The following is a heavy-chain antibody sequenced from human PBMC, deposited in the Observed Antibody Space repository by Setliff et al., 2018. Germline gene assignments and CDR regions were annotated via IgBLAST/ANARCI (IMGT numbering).Heavy chain of an antibody. CDR3: AKHGAYNDFLTGYNFYYDMDV. V-gene: IGHV3-7*03. D-gene: IGHD3-9*01. J-gene: IGHJ6*02. CDR1: RFTFSNYW. Sequence: PGGSLRLSCAASRFTFSNYWMSWVRQAPGKGLEWVANIKEDGSEKYYVDSVKGQFTISRDNAKNSLYLQMNSLRAEDTAVYYCAKHGAYNDFLTGYNFYYDMDVWGQGTTVTVSS. CDR2: IKEDGSEK.